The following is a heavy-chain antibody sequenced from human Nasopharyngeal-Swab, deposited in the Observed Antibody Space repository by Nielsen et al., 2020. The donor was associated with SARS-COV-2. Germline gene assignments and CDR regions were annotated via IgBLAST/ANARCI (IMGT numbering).Heavy chain of an antibody. D-gene: IGHD3-10*01. V-gene: IGHV4-61*08. CDR1: GASISSGGYY. CDR2: IYYSGST. CDR3: ATMVRGASLDY. Sequence: SDTLSLTLPFSGASISSGGYYWSWIRQHPGKGLEWIGYIYYSGSTYYNPSLTSRVTISVDTSKNQFSLTLSSVTAADTAVYYCATMVRGASLDYWGQGTLVTVSS. J-gene: IGHJ4*02.